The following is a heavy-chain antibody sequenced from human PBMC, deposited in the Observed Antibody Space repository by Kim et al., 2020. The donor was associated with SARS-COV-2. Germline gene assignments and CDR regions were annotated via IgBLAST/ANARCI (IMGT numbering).Heavy chain of an antibody. Sequence: SETLSLTCAVSGGSISSSNWWSWVRQPPGKGLEWIGEIYHSGSTNYNPSLKSRVTISVDKSKNQFSLKLSSVTAADTAVYYCARGLMDPPRWFDPWGQGTLVTVSS. CDR1: GGSISSSNW. J-gene: IGHJ5*02. D-gene: IGHD2-8*01. CDR2: IYHSGST. V-gene: IGHV4-4*02. CDR3: ARGLMDPPRWFDP.